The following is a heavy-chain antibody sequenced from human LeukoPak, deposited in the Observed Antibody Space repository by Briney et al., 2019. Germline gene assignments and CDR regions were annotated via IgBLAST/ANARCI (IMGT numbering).Heavy chain of an antibody. V-gene: IGHV7-4-1*02. J-gene: IGHJ4*02. CDR3: ARSDVVPAAIGGATGVDY. CDR2: INTNTGNP. Sequence: ASVKVSCKASGNTFTSYAMNWVRQAPGQGLEWMGWINTNTGNPTYAQGFTGRFVFSLDTSVSTAYLQISSLKAEDTAVYYCARSDVVPAAIGGATGVDYWGQGTLVTVSS. CDR1: GNTFTSYA. D-gene: IGHD2-2*01.